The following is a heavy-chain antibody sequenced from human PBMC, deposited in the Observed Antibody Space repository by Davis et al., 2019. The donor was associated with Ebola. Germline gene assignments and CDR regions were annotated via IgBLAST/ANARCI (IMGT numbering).Heavy chain of an antibody. D-gene: IGHD2-21*01. CDR3: GRSHSGAYDY. CDR1: GYTFTSYG. J-gene: IGHJ4*02. V-gene: IGHV5-10-1*01. Sequence: KVSCKASGYTFTSYGITCVRQLPGKGLEWKGRIDPRDSQTNYSPSFQGHVTISIDKSSNTAYLQWRSLKASDTAMYYCGRSHSGAYDYWGQGTLVTVSS. CDR2: IDPRDSQT.